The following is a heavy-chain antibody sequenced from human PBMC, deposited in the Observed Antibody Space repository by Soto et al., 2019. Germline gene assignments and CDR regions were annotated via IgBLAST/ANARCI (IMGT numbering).Heavy chain of an antibody. J-gene: IGHJ5*02. CDR3: EKTNPSKTHTNGGDDWFAP. D-gene: IGHD2-8*01. Sequence: EVQLLESGGVLVQPGESLRLSCAATGFTFRDFAMTWVRQAPGKGLEWVSTITGSGVGMHYADSVKGRFTISRDNSKNTSYLQMNSLRAEDTAVDHCEKTNPSKTHTNGGDDWFAPWGQGTLVTVSS. CDR2: ITGSGVGM. CDR1: GFTFRDFA. V-gene: IGHV3-23*01.